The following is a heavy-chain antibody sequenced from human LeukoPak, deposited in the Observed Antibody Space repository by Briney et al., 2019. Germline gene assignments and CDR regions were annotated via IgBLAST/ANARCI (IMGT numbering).Heavy chain of an antibody. CDR2: IYSGGST. D-gene: IGHD5-12*01. CDR3: ARTDSGYDLYYYYYMDV. CDR1: GFTVSSNY. V-gene: IGHV3-53*01. Sequence: GGSLRLSCAASGFTVSSNYMSWVRQAPGKGLGWVSVIYSGGSTYYADSVKGRFTISRDNSKNTLYLQMNSLRAEDTAVYYCARTDSGYDLYYYYYMDVWGKGTAVTVSS. J-gene: IGHJ6*03.